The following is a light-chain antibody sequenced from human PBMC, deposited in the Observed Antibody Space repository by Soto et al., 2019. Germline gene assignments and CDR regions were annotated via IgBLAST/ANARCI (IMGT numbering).Light chain of an antibody. J-gene: IGKJ1*01. Sequence: DIQTTKSPSPLSASVGDRVTITFRASQSISYYLNWYQQKPGRAPRLLIYTTSSLQSGVPSKFSGSASGTDFTLTISSLQPEDFATYCCQQSYTTPWTFGQGTKVDIK. CDR3: QQSYTTPWT. CDR2: TTS. V-gene: IGKV1-39*01. CDR1: QSISYY.